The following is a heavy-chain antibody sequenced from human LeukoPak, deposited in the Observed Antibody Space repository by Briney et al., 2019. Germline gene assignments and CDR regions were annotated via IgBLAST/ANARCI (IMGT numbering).Heavy chain of an antibody. CDR3: AREDSGYAKAFGY. Sequence: SQTLSLTCTVSGGSISSSNYYWSWIRQPPGKGLEWIGYIYYSGSTYYNPSLKSRLTISVDTSKNQFSLKLSSVTAADTAVYYCAREDSGYAKAFGYWGQGTLVTVSS. CDR2: IYYSGST. D-gene: IGHD5-12*01. V-gene: IGHV4-30-4*08. CDR1: GGSISSSNYY. J-gene: IGHJ4*02.